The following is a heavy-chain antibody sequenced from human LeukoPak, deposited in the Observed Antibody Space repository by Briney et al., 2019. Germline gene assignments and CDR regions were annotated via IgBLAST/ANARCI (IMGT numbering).Heavy chain of an antibody. CDR1: GGSFTDYY. Sequence: PSETLSLTCAVYGGSFTDYYWSWIRQFPGKGLEWIGEISHSGNTNLNPSLESRVTTSMGTSNYQFSLKLTSVTAADTAVYYCARGSRLPLDYWGQGSLVTVSS. V-gene: IGHV4-34*01. CDR2: ISHSGNT. CDR3: ARGSRLPLDY. J-gene: IGHJ4*02. D-gene: IGHD4-11*01.